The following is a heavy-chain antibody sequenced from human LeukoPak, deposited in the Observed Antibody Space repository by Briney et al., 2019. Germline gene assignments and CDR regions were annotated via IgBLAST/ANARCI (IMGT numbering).Heavy chain of an antibody. CDR1: GGSISSGSYY. D-gene: IGHD2-2*02. CDR2: IYTSGST. Sequence: SETLSLTCTVSGGSISSGSYYWSWIRQPAGKGLEWIGRIYTSGSTNYNPSLKSRVTISVDTSKNQFSLKLNSVTAADTAVYYCARGTCSSTSCYRGTFDIWGQGTMVTVSS. V-gene: IGHV4-61*02. J-gene: IGHJ3*02. CDR3: ARGTCSSTSCYRGTFDI.